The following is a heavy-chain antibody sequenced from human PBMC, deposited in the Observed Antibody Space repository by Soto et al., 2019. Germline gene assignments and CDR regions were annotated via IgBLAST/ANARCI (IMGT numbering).Heavy chain of an antibody. CDR1: GFTFSNYA. D-gene: IGHD6-13*01. V-gene: IGHV3-23*01. Sequence: GGSLRLSCAASGFTFSNYAMSWVRQAPGKGLEWVSLVSATAGTTYYTDSVKGRFTISRDNSKNTLYLQMNSLRAEDTAVYYCAKSGSSSWYSLDYWGQGTLVTVSS. CDR2: VSATAGTT. J-gene: IGHJ4*02. CDR3: AKSGSSSWYSLDY.